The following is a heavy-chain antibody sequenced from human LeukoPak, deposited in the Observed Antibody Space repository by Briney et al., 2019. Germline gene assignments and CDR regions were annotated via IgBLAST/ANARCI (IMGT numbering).Heavy chain of an antibody. CDR2: IYYSGST. V-gene: IGHV4-59*01. D-gene: IGHD6-13*01. J-gene: IGHJ3*02. Sequence: PSETLSLTCTVSGGSTSSYYWSWIRQPPGKGLEWIGYIYYSGSTNYNPSLKSRVTISVDTSKNQFSLKLSSVTAADTAVYYCAGSSWYGAFDIWGQGTMVTVSS. CDR3: AGSSWYGAFDI. CDR1: GGSTSSYY.